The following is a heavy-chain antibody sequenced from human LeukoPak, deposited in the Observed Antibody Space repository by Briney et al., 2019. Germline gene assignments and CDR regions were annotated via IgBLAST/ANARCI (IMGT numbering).Heavy chain of an antibody. Sequence: GSLRLSCAASGFTFRSYVMSWVRQAPGKGLEWVSVISGSGGSTYYADSVKGRFTISRDNAKNSLYLQMNSLRAEDTALYYCARAVEYSSSEGGNYYFDYWGQGTLVTVSS. V-gene: IGHV3-23*01. CDR3: ARAVEYSSSEGGNYYFDY. CDR2: ISGSGGST. J-gene: IGHJ4*02. CDR1: GFTFRSYV. D-gene: IGHD6-6*01.